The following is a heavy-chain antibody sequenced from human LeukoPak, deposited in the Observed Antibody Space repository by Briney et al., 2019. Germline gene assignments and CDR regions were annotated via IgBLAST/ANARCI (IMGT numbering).Heavy chain of an antibody. V-gene: IGHV3-23*01. J-gene: IGHJ4*02. CDR2: ISNSGGST. CDR3: AKRASGSGTSLYYFDY. CDR1: GFTFSSYA. D-gene: IGHD3-10*01. Sequence: KAGGSLRLSCAASGFTFSSYAMSWVRQAPGKGLEWVSVISNSGGSTFYADSVKGRFTISRDNSKNTLYLQMNSLRAEDTAVYYCAKRASGSGTSLYYFDYWGQGTLVTVSS.